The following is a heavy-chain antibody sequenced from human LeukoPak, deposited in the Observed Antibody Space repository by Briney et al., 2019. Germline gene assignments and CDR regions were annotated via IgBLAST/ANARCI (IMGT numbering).Heavy chain of an antibody. Sequence: PAGSLRLSCAASGFTFSSYAMSWVRQAPGKGLEWVAAISGSGGSTYYADSVKGRFTTTRDNSKNTLYLQMNSLRAEDTAVYYCANVLVVYANDAFDIWGQGTMVTVSS. D-gene: IGHD2-8*02. J-gene: IGHJ3*02. CDR2: ISGSGGST. V-gene: IGHV3-23*01. CDR3: ANVLVVYANDAFDI. CDR1: GFTFSSYA.